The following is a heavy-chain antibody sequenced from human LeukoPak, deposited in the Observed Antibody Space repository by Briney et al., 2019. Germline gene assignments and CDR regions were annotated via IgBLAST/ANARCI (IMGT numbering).Heavy chain of an antibody. D-gene: IGHD3-16*01. J-gene: IGHJ6*03. V-gene: IGHV4-61*02. CDR1: GGSLRSDNYY. CDR3: ARGLIGYGPQYYYYLDV. CDR2: VNTSGRT. Sequence: PSETPSLTCTVSGGSLRSDNYYWSWIRQPAGKGLEWIGRVNTSGRTKYNPSLKSRVTISADTSENQFSLNLTSVTAADTAVYFCARGLIGYGPQYYYYLDVWGKGTTVSVSS.